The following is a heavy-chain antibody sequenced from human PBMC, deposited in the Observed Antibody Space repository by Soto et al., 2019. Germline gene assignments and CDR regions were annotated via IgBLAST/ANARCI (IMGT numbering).Heavy chain of an antibody. CDR2: ISAYSGST. CDR3: ARVGYYYDSSGQGAFDI. V-gene: IGHV1-18*01. Sequence: ASVKVSCKASGYTFITYGISWVRQAPGQRLEWKGWISAYSGSTNYAQRLQGRVTMTTDTSTSTAYMELRSLSSDDTAMYYCARVGYYYDSSGQGAFDIWGQGTMVTVSS. CDR1: GYTFITYG. D-gene: IGHD3-22*01. J-gene: IGHJ3*02.